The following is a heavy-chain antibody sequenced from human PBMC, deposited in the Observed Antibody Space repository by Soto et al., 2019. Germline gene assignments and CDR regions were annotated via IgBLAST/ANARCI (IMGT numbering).Heavy chain of an antibody. CDR2: ITGSGATR. CDR3: AREPPYCGGDCYVLLDF. D-gene: IGHD2-21*02. Sequence: GGSLRLSCAASGFTFTRHAMSWVRQAPGKGLEWVTVITGSGATRYYADSVRGRFTISGDNSKNTVYLQMDSLRAEDTALYYCAREPPYCGGDCYVLLDFWGQGTQVTVSS. CDR1: GFTFTRHA. J-gene: IGHJ4*02. V-gene: IGHV3-23*01.